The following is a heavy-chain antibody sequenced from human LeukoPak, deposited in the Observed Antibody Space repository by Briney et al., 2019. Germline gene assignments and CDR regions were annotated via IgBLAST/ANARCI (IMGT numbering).Heavy chain of an antibody. CDR1: GFTFSGSA. CDR2: IRSKANSYAT. D-gene: IGHD3-3*01. CDR3: AKHTYFSD. Sequence: GGSLRLSCAASGFTFSGSAMHWVRQASGKGLEWVGRIRSKANSYATAYAASVKGRFTISRDDSKNTAYLQMNSLRAEDTAVYYCAKHTYFSDWGQGTLVTVSS. V-gene: IGHV3-73*01. J-gene: IGHJ4*02.